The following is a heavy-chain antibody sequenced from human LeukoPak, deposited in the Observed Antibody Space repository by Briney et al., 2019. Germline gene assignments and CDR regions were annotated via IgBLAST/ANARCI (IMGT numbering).Heavy chain of an antibody. Sequence: GGSLRLSCAASGFTVSSNYMSWVRQAPGKGQEWVSVIYSGGSTYYADSVKGRFTISRDNSKNTLYLQMNSLRAEDTAVYYCARDLLAAAGTGNYYYYMDVWGKGTTVTVSS. D-gene: IGHD6-13*01. CDR1: GFTVSSNY. CDR3: ARDLLAAAGTGNYYYYMDV. CDR2: IYSGGST. J-gene: IGHJ6*03. V-gene: IGHV3-53*01.